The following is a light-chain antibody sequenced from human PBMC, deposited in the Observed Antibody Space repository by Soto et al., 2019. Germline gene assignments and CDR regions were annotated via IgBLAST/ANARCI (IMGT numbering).Light chain of an antibody. Sequence: IVLTQSPGTLSLSPGERATLSCRASQSVSSYLAWYQQKPGQAPRLLIYDASSRATGVPDRFSGSGSGTDFTLTISRLEPEDFAVYYCQHCQPYGDWPPLTFGGGTKVEIK. CDR3: QHCQPYGDWPPLT. CDR1: QSVSSY. CDR2: DAS. V-gene: IGKV3-20*01. J-gene: IGKJ4*01.